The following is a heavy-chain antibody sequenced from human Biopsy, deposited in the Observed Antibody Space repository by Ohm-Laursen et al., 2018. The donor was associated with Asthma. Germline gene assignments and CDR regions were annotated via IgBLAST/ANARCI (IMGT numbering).Heavy chain of an antibody. CDR3: ARVFESSEWGPFYHFGLDV. CDR2: ISSSGSTT. Sequence: SLRLSCAASGFDFSGYGMLWMRQAPGKGLEWVSSISSSGSTTYPAESVKGRFTISRDNAQKSLFLQMGSLRAEDTAIYYCARVFESSEWGPFYHFGLDVWGQGTTVAVSS. D-gene: IGHD6-25*01. V-gene: IGHV3-11*01. J-gene: IGHJ6*02. CDR1: GFDFSGYG.